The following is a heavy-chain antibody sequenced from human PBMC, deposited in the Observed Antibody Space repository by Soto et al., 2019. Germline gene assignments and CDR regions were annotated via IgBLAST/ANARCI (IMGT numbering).Heavy chain of an antibody. J-gene: IGHJ4*02. CDR1: VFPFSIYA. Sequence: PRGSLLLSCASSVFPFSIYAMYWVRQGPGKGLEWVAVVSIGGSTHYADSVRGRFTISRDNSKNTLSLQMNSLTAEDTAVYFCAKRRGAGGHFDYWGQGALVTVSS. V-gene: IGHV3-23*01. D-gene: IGHD2-15*01. CDR2: VSIGGST. CDR3: AKRRGAGGHFDY.